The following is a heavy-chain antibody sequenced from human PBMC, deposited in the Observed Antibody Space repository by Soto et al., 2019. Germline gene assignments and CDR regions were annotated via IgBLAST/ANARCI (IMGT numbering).Heavy chain of an antibody. V-gene: IGHV4-30-2*01. J-gene: IGHJ6*02. Sequence: QLQLQESGSGLVKPSQTLSLTCAVSGGSISSGGYSWTWIRQPPGKGLEWIGYIYHSGSTYYNPSPXSXVTLSVDRPKNQFSLKLNSVPAAATAVYSCARVPDVWGQGTTVTVSS. CDR2: IYHSGST. CDR3: ARVPDV. CDR1: GGSISSGGYS.